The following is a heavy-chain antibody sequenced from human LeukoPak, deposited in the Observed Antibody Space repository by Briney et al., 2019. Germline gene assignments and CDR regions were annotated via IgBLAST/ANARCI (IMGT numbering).Heavy chain of an antibody. J-gene: IGHJ6*02. D-gene: IGHD1-26*01. CDR3: AREAVGATPAGYYYGMDA. CDR2: IYYSGST. CDR1: GGSISSYY. V-gene: IGHV4-59*01. Sequence: SETLSLTCTVSGGSISSYYWSWIRQPPGKGLEWIGYIYYSGSTNYNPSLKSRVTISVDTSKNQFSLKLSSVTAADTAVYYCAREAVGATPAGYYYGMDAWGQGTTVTVSS.